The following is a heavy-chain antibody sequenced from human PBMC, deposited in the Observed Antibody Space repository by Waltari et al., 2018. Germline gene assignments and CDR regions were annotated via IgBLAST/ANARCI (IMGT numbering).Heavy chain of an antibody. J-gene: IGHJ4*02. V-gene: IGHV4-34*01. D-gene: IGHD6-19*01. CDR1: GGSFSGYY. CDR2: INHIGST. Sequence: QVQLQQWGAGLLKPSETLSLTCAVYGGSFSGYYWSWIRQPPGKGLEWIGEINHIGSTNYSPSLKSRGTISVDTSKNQFSLKLSSVTAADTAVYYCARKTVPRPKQWLAKFDYWGQGTLVTVSS. CDR3: ARKTVPRPKQWLAKFDY.